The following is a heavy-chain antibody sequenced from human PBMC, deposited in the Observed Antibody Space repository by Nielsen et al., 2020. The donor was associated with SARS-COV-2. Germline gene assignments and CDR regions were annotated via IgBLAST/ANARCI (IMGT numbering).Heavy chain of an antibody. Sequence: GGSLRLSCAASGFTFSAHAMIWVRQAAGKGLEWVSAVSGDSAGTTYYGDSVKGRFIVSRDNSNNTVHLRLNALGVEDTAVYYCTRGVVDGNGWGSFDVWGQGTAVTVSP. CDR3: TRGVVDGNGWGSFDV. D-gene: IGHD2-8*02. CDR2: VSGDSAGTT. J-gene: IGHJ3*01. V-gene: IGHV3-23*01. CDR1: GFTFSAHA.